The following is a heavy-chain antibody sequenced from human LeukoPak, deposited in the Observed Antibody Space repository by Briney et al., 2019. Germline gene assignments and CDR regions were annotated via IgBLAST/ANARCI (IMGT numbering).Heavy chain of an antibody. J-gene: IGHJ4*02. Sequence: SQTLSLTCAISGDSVSSNSAAWNWIRQSPSRGLEWLGSTYYRSKWYNDYAISVKSRITINPDTSKIQFSLQLNSVTPEDAAMYYCARGSSGWYYFDYWGQGTLVTVSS. CDR3: ARGSSGWYYFDY. CDR1: GDSVSSNSAA. D-gene: IGHD6-19*01. CDR2: TYYRSKWYN. V-gene: IGHV6-1*01.